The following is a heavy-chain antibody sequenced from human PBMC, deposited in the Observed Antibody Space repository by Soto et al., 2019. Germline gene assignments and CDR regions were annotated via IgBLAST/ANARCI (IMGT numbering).Heavy chain of an antibody. V-gene: IGHV4-59*01. Sequence: SETLSLTCTVSGGSISNYYWSWIRQPPGKGLEWIGYIYYRGSTNYNPSLKRRVTKSVDTSKNQFSLKLSSVTAADTAVYFCARDAYYYDSSGPRSYGMDVWGQGTTVTVSS. J-gene: IGHJ6*02. CDR2: IYYRGST. D-gene: IGHD3-22*01. CDR1: GGSISNYY. CDR3: ARDAYYYDSSGPRSYGMDV.